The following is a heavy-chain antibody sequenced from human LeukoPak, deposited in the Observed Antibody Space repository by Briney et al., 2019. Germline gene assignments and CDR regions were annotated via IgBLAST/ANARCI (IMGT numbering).Heavy chain of an antibody. CDR2: IYYSGST. CDR1: GGSISGHS. Sequence: PSETLSLTCTVSGGSISGHSWNWIRQPPGKGLEWIGDIYYSGSTRYNPSLESRVTISLDTSKNLFSLSLNSVTAADTAVYYCAREPRWYYSDSSSYYFDYWGQGTLVTVSS. V-gene: IGHV4-59*11. J-gene: IGHJ4*02. CDR3: AREPRWYYSDSSSYYFDY. D-gene: IGHD3-22*01.